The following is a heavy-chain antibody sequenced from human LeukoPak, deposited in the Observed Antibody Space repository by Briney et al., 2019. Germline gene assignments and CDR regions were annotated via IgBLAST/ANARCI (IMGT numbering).Heavy chain of an antibody. D-gene: IGHD3-22*01. Sequence: SETLSLTCTVSGGSISSGDYYWSWIRQPPGKGLEWIGYIYYSGSTYYNPSLKSRVTISVDTSKNQFSLKLSSVTAADTAVYYCXRAYYYDSSGYYTNXFDXWGXXXXVT. J-gene: IGHJ5*01. CDR3: XRAYYYDSSGYYTNXFDX. V-gene: IGHV4-30-4*08. CDR2: IYYSGST. CDR1: GGSISSGDYY.